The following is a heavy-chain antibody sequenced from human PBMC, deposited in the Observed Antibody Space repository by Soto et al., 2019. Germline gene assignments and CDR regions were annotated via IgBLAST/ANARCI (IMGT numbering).Heavy chain of an antibody. V-gene: IGHV1-3*01. Sequence: ASVKVSCKASGYTFTSYAMHWVRQAPGQRLEWMGWINAGNGNTKYSQKFQGRVTITRDTSASTAYMELSSLRSEYTALYYCARNPRHYCDSSGYSWLGPWGKGTRVTV. J-gene: IGHJ5*02. CDR2: INAGNGNT. CDR1: GYTFTSYA. D-gene: IGHD3-22*01. CDR3: ARNPRHYCDSSGYSWLGP.